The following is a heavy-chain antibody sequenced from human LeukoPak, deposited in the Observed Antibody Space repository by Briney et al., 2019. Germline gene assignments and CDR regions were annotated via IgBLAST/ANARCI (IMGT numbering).Heavy chain of an antibody. J-gene: IGHJ4*02. CDR2: VSAYNGNT. Sequence: ASVKVSCKASGYTFTSYGISWVRQAPGQGLEWMGWVSAYNGNTSYAQKLQGRVTMTTDTSTSTAYMELRSLRSDDTAVYYCARGLPAAPFFDYWGQGTLVTVSS. CDR3: ARGLPAAPFFDY. V-gene: IGHV1-18*01. D-gene: IGHD2-2*01. CDR1: GYTFTSYG.